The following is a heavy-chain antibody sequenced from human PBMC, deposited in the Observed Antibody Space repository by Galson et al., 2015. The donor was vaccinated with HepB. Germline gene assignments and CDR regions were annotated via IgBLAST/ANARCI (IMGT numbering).Heavy chain of an antibody. D-gene: IGHD2-2*01. CDR1: GGTFSSYA. V-gene: IGHV1-69*13. J-gene: IGHJ6*02. CDR2: IIPIFGTA. Sequence: SVKVSCKASGGTFSSYAISWVRQAPGQGLEWMGGIIPIFGTANYAQKFQGRVTITADESTSTAYRELSSLRSEDTAVYYCARGGDIVVVPAPYQLYYYYGMDVWGQGTTVTVSS. CDR3: ARGGDIVVVPAPYQLYYYYGMDV.